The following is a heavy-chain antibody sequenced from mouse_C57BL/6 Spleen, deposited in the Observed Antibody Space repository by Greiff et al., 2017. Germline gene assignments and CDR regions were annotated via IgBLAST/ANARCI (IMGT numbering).Heavy chain of an antibody. D-gene: IGHD2-1*01. CDR3: AKNFGNSWYFDV. V-gene: IGHV2-5*01. Sequence: QVQLQQSGPGLVQPSQSLSITCTVSGFSLTSYGVHWVRQSPGKGLEWLGVIWRGGSTDYNAAIMSRLSITNDNSKSQVFFKMNSRQADDTSIFYCAKNFGNSWYFDVWGTGTTVTVSS. J-gene: IGHJ1*03. CDR2: IWRGGST. CDR1: GFSLTSYG.